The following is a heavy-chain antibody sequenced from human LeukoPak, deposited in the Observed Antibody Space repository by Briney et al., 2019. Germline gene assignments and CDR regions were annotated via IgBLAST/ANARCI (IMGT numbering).Heavy chain of an antibody. Sequence: PGGSLRLSCAASGFTFSSYSVTWVRQTPGKGLEWVSGISDSGDSTYYADSVKGRFTISRDNSRNTLYLEMNSLRAEDTAVYYCSKWSGFGNDWGQGTLVTVSS. D-gene: IGHD3-10*01. CDR2: ISDSGDST. J-gene: IGHJ4*02. CDR3: SKWSGFGND. V-gene: IGHV3-23*01. CDR1: GFTFSSYS.